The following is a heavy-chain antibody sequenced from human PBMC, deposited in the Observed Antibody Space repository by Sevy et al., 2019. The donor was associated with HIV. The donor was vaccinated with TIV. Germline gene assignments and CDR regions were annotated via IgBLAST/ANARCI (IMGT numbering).Heavy chain of an antibody. D-gene: IGHD1-26*01. Sequence: GESLKISCQGSGYSFTRNWIGWVRQMSGKGLEWVGMIYPGDSDTTYSPSFQGQVTISADKSISTAYLQWNSLKASDTAIYYCARRIVGVSDAFDIWGQGTLVTVSS. CDR1: GYSFTRNW. CDR2: IYPGDSDT. J-gene: IGHJ3*02. V-gene: IGHV5-51*01. CDR3: ARRIVGVSDAFDI.